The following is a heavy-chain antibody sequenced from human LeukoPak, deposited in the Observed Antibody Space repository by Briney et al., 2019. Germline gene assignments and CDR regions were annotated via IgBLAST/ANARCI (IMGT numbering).Heavy chain of an antibody. CDR1: GDSVSSTNAA. V-gene: IGHV6-1*01. Sequence: SQTLSLTCVISGDSVSSTNAAWNWIRQSPSRGLEWLGRTYYRSRWYSEYARSVKSRITIDPDTSKNQFSLQLNSVTPEDAAVYYCARTQGHLDLWGRGTLVTASS. J-gene: IGHJ2*01. CDR2: TYYRSRWYS. CDR3: ARTQGHLDL.